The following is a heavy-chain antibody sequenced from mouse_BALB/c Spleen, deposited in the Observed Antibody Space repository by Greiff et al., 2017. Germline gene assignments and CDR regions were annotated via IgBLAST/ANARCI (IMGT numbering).Heavy chain of an antibody. Sequence: VQRVESGPGLVAPSQSLSITCTVSGFSLTSYDISWIRQPPGKGLEWLGVIWTGGGTNYNSAFMSRLSISKDNSKSQVFLKMNSLQTDDTAIYYCVRDALYDYDATGFAYWGQGTLVTVSA. D-gene: IGHD2-4*01. V-gene: IGHV2-9-2*01. CDR1: GFSLTSYD. CDR3: VRDALYDYDATGFAY. J-gene: IGHJ3*01. CDR2: IWTGGGT.